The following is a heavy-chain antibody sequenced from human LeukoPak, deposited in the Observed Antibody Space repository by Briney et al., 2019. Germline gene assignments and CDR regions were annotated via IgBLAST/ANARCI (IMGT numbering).Heavy chain of an antibody. V-gene: IGHV3-66*02. D-gene: IGHD3-16*01. CDR3: ARGGSIAYFDY. CDR1: GFTVSINY. J-gene: IGHJ4*02. Sequence: GGSLRLSCAASGFTVSINYMSWVRQARGKGLEWVSVIYSGGSTYYADSVKGRFTISRDNSKNTLYLQMNSLRAEDTAVYYCARGGSIAYFDYWGQGTLVTVSS. CDR2: IYSGGST.